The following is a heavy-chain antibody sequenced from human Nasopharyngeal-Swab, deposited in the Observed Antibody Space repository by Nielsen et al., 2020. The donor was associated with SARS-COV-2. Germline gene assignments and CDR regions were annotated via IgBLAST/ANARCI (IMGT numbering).Heavy chain of an antibody. CDR1: GYTFTSYD. CDR3: ARDRAYSNYATYMDV. D-gene: IGHD4-11*01. CDR2: INAGNGNT. Sequence: ASVKVSCKASGYTFTSYDMHWVRQAPGQRLEWMGWINAGNGNTKYSQKFQGRVTITRDTSASTAYMELSSLRSEDTAVYYCARDRAYSNYATYMDVWGKGTTVTVSS. J-gene: IGHJ6*03. V-gene: IGHV1-3*01.